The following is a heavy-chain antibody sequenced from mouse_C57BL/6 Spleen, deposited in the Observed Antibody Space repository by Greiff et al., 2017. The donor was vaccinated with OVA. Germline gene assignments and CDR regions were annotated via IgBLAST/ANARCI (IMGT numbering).Heavy chain of an antibody. V-gene: IGHV2-5*01. CDR3: AKRFLNDGYAV. D-gene: IGHD2-3*01. Sequence: VKLMESGPGLVQPSQSLSITCTISGFSLTSYGVHWVRQSPGKGLEWLGVIWRGGGTDYNAAFLSRLSITTDNSTSHVFFIMNMQQADETAIYYCAKRFLNDGYAVWGTGTTVTVSS. CDR1: GFSLTSYG. J-gene: IGHJ1*03. CDR2: IWRGGGT.